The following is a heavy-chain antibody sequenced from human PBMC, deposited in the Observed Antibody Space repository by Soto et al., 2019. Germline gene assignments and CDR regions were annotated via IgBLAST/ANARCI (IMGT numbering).Heavy chain of an antibody. CDR2: IWYDGSNK. J-gene: IGHJ6*03. V-gene: IGHV3-33*01. D-gene: IGHD2-21*01. Sequence: GGSLRLSCAASGFTFSSYGMHWVRQAPGKGLEWVAVIWYDGSNKYYADSVKGRFTISRDNSKNTLYLQMNSLRAADTATYYCARGGISHWAYFYYMDVWDRGTTVTVSS. CDR3: ARGGISHWAYFYYMDV. CDR1: GFTFSSYG.